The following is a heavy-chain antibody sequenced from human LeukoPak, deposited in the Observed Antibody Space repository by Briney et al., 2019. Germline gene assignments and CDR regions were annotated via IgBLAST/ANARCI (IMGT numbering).Heavy chain of an antibody. CDR3: AGYNYNFLTGFYGMTPFAPALDY. V-gene: IGHV4-59*01. Sequence: PSGTLSLTCTVSGGSLRSYYWSWIRQPPGKGLEWIGYISDNGSTEHNPSLKSRVTISTDTSKNHFSLRLSSVTAADTAVYFCAGYNYNFLTGFYGMTPFAPALDYWGQGIRVTVSS. CDR1: GGSLRSYY. D-gene: IGHD3-9*01. J-gene: IGHJ4*02. CDR2: ISDNGST.